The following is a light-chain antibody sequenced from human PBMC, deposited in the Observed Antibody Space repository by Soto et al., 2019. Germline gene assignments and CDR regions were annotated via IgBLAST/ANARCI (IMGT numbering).Light chain of an antibody. J-gene: IGKJ1*01. Sequence: IQLTQSPSSLSASVGDRVTVTCRASEDITNYLAWYQQKVGKAPKLLIYDASTLHSGVPSRFSGSGSGTDFTLTISSLQPDDFATYYCQHYNSYSEAFGQGTKVDI. CDR3: QHYNSYSEA. CDR1: EDITNY. V-gene: IGKV1-9*01. CDR2: DAS.